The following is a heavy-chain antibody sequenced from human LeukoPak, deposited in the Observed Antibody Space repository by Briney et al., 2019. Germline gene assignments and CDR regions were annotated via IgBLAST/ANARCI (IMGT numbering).Heavy chain of an antibody. Sequence: SGTLSLTCTVSGSSISSYYWTWVRQPPGRGLEWIGYIYYRGSTTYNPSLKSRVTISVDTSESQFSLKLSSVTAADTAVYYCARERLVEMSTIFDFWGQGTLVTVSS. D-gene: IGHD5-24*01. CDR1: GSSISSYY. CDR3: ARERLVEMSTIFDF. J-gene: IGHJ4*02. V-gene: IGHV4-59*01. CDR2: IYYRGST.